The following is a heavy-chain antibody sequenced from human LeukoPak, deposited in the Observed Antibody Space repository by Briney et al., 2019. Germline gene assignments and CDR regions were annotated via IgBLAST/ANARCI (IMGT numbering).Heavy chain of an antibody. J-gene: IGHJ4*02. V-gene: IGHV2-5*02. D-gene: IGHD5-12*01. Sequence: ESGPTLVKPTQTLTLTCTFSGFSLSTSGVGVGWIRQPPGKALEWLALIYWDDDKRYSPSLKTRLTITKDTSKNQVVLAMTNMGPVDTATYYCAHSLRGYSGFDYWGQGTLVTVSS. CDR3: AHSLRGYSGFDY. CDR2: IYWDDDK. CDR1: GFSLSTSGVG.